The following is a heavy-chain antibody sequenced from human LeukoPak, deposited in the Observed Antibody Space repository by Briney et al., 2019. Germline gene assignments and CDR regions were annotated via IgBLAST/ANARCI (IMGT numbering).Heavy chain of an antibody. J-gene: IGHJ4*02. Sequence: ASVKVSCKASGYTFTSYGISWVGQAPGQGLEWMGWISAYNGNTNYAQKLQGRVTMTTDTSTSTAYMELRSLRSDDTAVYYCARDRYYGSGKRYFDYWGQGTLVTVSS. CDR3: ARDRYYGSGKRYFDY. CDR1: GYTFTSYG. D-gene: IGHD3-10*01. CDR2: ISAYNGNT. V-gene: IGHV1-18*01.